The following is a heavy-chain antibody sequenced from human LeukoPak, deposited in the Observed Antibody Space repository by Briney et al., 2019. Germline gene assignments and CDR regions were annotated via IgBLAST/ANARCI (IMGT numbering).Heavy chain of an antibody. CDR2: IYPGDSDT. V-gene: IGHV5-51*01. Sequence: GESLKISCTGSRDSFTNYWIAWVRQMPGKGLEWMGIIYPGDSDTRYSPSFQGQVTISADKSISTAYLQWSSLKASDTAIYFCARRTSANWFDPWGQGTLVTVSS. CDR1: RDSFTNYW. D-gene: IGHD1-7*01. J-gene: IGHJ5*02. CDR3: ARRTSANWFDP.